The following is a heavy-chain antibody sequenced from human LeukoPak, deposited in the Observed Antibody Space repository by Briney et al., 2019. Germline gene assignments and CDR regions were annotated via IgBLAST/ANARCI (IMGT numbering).Heavy chain of an antibody. CDR3: ARCMSELDYGDYAYYYHMDV. J-gene: IGHJ6*03. D-gene: IGHD4-17*01. CDR2: FYSSTRT. V-gene: IGHV4-61*09. CDR1: GDSLTSGSRY. Sequence: SETLSLTCTVSGDSLTSGSRYWSWIRQPAGKGLEWIGHFYSSTRTTYNPSLESRVTISGDTAKNQFSLKLDSVTAADTAVYFCARCMSELDYGDYAYYYHMDVWGKGTTVSVSS.